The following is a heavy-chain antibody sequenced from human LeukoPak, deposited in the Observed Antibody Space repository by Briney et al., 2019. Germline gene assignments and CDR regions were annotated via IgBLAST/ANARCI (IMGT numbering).Heavy chain of an antibody. D-gene: IGHD2-8*02. Sequence: SQTLSLTCTVSGGSISSGGYYCSWIRQPPGKGLEWIGYIYYSGSTNYNPSLKSRVTISVDTSKNQFSLKLSSVTAADTAVYYCARATDLLLDYYGMDVWGQGTTVTVSS. J-gene: IGHJ6*02. CDR2: IYYSGST. CDR1: GGSISSGGYY. V-gene: IGHV4-61*08. CDR3: ARATDLLLDYYGMDV.